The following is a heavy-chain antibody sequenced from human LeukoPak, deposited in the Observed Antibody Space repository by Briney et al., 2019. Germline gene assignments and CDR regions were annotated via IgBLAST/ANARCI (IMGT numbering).Heavy chain of an antibody. D-gene: IGHD2-15*01. CDR2: ISSTSTYM. Sequence: PGGSLRLSWAASGXTFSSYSINWVRQAPGKGLEWVSSISSTSTYMYYADSVKGRFTISRDNAKNSLFLQMNGLRAEDTAVYYCAKNTFCSSSSCQTALDYWGQGTLVTVSS. CDR1: GXTFSSYS. J-gene: IGHJ4*02. CDR3: AKNTFCSSSSCQTALDY. V-gene: IGHV3-21*01.